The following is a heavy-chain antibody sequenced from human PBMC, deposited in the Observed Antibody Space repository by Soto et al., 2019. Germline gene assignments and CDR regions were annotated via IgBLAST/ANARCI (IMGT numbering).Heavy chain of an antibody. CDR1: GFTFTNYA. J-gene: IGHJ4*02. CDR3: AKDRDDYRNYVFDY. V-gene: IGHV3-23*01. D-gene: IGHD4-4*01. Sequence: EVQLLESGGGLVQPGGSLRLSCAASGFTFTNYAMTWVRQAPGKGLEWVSISSGSGSGGSTNYADSVKGRFTISRDKSKNTLYLQMNSLRVEDKAVYYCAKDRDDYRNYVFDYWGQGTLVTVSS. CDR2: SSGSGSGGST.